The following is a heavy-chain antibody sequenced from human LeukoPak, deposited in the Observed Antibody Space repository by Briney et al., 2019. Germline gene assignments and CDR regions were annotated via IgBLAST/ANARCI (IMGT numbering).Heavy chain of an antibody. Sequence: VASVKVSCKASGYTFTSYAMHWVRQAPGQRLEWMGWINAGNGNTKYSQKFQGRVTITRDTSISTAYMELSRLRSDDTAVYYCARDLVGAFDYWGQGTLVTVSS. V-gene: IGHV1-3*01. CDR1: GYTFTSYA. CDR2: INAGNGNT. CDR3: ARDLVGAFDY. J-gene: IGHJ4*02. D-gene: IGHD1-26*01.